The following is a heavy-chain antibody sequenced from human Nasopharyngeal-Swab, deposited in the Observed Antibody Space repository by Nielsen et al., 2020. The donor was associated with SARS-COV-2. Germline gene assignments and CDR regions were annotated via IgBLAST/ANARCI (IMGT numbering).Heavy chain of an antibody. CDR1: GFTVSSNY. V-gene: IGHV3-53*01. CDR3: ARGREYSSGSYFDY. Sequence: GESLKISCAASGFTVSSNYMSWVRQAPGKGLEWVSVIYSGGYTYYADSVKGRFAISRDNSKNTLYLQMNSLRAEDTAVYYCARGREYSSGSYFDYWGQGTLVTVSS. J-gene: IGHJ4*02. CDR2: IYSGGYT. D-gene: IGHD6-19*01.